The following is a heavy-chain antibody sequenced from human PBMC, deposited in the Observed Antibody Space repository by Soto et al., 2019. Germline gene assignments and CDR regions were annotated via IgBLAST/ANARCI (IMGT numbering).Heavy chain of an antibody. Sequence: QVQLVESGGGVVQPGRSLRLSCAASGFTFSSYGMHWVRQAPGKGLEWVAVISYDGSNKYYADSVKGRFTISRDNSKNTLYLQMNSLRAEDTAVYYCAKDKERYCSSTSCYEGYFDYWGQETLVTVSS. D-gene: IGHD2-2*01. CDR3: AKDKERYCSSTSCYEGYFDY. J-gene: IGHJ4*02. V-gene: IGHV3-30*18. CDR1: GFTFSSYG. CDR2: ISYDGSNK.